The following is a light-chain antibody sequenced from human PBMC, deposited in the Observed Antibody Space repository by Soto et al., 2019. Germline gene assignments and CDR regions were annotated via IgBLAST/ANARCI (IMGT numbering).Light chain of an antibody. CDR1: QSISTW. CDR2: KAS. CDR3: QQYNTYGYVWT. J-gene: IGKJ1*01. Sequence: DIQMTQSPSTLSASVGDRVTITCRASQSISTWLAWYQQKPGKAPSLLIFKASELESGVPSRFSGSGSGTESTLTISSLQPDDFATYYCQQYNTYGYVWTFGQGTKVDIK. V-gene: IGKV1-5*03.